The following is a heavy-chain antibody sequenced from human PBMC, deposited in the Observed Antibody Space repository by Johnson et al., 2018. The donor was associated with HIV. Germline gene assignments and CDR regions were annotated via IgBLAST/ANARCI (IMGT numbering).Heavy chain of an antibody. CDR1: GFTVSSNY. CDR3: ATPQEGYAAFDI. J-gene: IGHJ3*02. CDR2: IRYDGSNK. V-gene: IGHV3-30*02. D-gene: IGHD1-1*01. Sequence: QVQLVESGGGLVKPGGSLRLSCAASGFTVSSNYMNWVRQAPGKGLEWVAFIRYDGSNKYYADSVKGRFTISRDYSKNTLYLQMNGLGAEDTAVYYCATPQEGYAAFDIWGQGTMVTVSS.